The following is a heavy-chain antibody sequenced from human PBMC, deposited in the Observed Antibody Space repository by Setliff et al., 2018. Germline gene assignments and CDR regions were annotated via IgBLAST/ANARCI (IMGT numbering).Heavy chain of an antibody. CDR2: IKYDGTT. V-gene: IGHV4-28*01. Sequence: SETLSLTCGVSGYSISSGHFWGWIRQPPGRPLEWIGYIKYDGTTDYNPSLDSRVTMSVDTSKNQFSLKLKSVTAADTAMYYCARIGPSNWGIRGYNWLDPWGQGTLVTVSS. J-gene: IGHJ5*02. CDR1: GYSISSGHF. D-gene: IGHD3-10*01. CDR3: ARIGPSNWGIRGYNWLDP.